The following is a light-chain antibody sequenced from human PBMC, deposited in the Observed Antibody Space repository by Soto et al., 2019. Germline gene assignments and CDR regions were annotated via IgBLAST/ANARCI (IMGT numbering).Light chain of an antibody. CDR1: SGHSNYA. CDR3: QTWGTGIRV. Sequence: QAVLTQSPSASASLGASVKLTGTLSSGHSNYAIAWHQQQPEKGPRYLMKLNSDGSHRKGDGIPDRFSGSSSGAERYLTISSLQSEDEADYYCQTWGTGIRVFGTGTKLTVL. V-gene: IGLV4-69*01. J-gene: IGLJ1*01. CDR2: LNSDGSH.